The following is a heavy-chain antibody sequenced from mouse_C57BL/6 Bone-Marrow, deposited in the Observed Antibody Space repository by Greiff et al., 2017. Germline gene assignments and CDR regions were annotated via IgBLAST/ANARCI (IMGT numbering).Heavy chain of an antibody. CDR3: ARSGYSGYFDY. V-gene: IGHV1-81*01. Sequence: VKVVESGAELARPGASVKLSCKASGYTFTNYDISWVKQSPGQGLEWIGEINPKSGDTCYNQKFKGKATLTADKSSSTAYMELRSLTSEDSAVYFCARSGYSGYFDYWGQGTTLTVSS. CDR2: INPKSGDT. J-gene: IGHJ2*01. CDR1: GYTFTNYD. D-gene: IGHD2-12*01.